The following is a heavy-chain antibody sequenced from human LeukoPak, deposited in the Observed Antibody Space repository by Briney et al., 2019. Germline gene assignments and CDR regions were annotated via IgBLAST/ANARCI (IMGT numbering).Heavy chain of an antibody. D-gene: IGHD3-22*01. Sequence: SETLSLTCTVSGGSISSSSYYWGWIRQPPGKGLEWIGSIYYSGSTYYNPSLKSRVTVSVDTSKNQFSLKLSSVTAADTAVYYCARDRYYDSSGYPKPWAFDIWGQGTMVTVSS. J-gene: IGHJ3*02. CDR1: GGSISSSSYY. CDR2: IYYSGST. CDR3: ARDRYYDSSGYPKPWAFDI. V-gene: IGHV4-39*02.